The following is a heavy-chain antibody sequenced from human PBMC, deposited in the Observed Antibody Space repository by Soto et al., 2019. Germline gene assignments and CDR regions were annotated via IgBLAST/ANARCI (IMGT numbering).Heavy chain of an antibody. V-gene: IGHV4-4*02. CDR2: IYHSGST. CDR1: GGSISSSNW. J-gene: IGHJ4*02. D-gene: IGHD3-3*01. CDR3: ARDNRSGYYFDY. Sequence: SETLSLTCAVSGGSISSSNWWSWVRQPPGKGLEWIGEIYHSGSTNYNPSLKSRVTISVDRSKNQFSLKLNSVTAADTAVYYCARDNRSGYYFDYWGQGTLVTVSS.